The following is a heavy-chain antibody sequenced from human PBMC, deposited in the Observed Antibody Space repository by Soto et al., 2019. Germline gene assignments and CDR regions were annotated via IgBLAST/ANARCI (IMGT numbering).Heavy chain of an antibody. CDR1: GGSFSGYY. CDR2: INHSGST. CDR3: ARDNPRHLGYYYYYGMDV. V-gene: IGHV4-34*01. Sequence: SETLSLTCAVYGGSFSGYYWTWIRQPPGTGLEWIGEINHSGSTNYNPSLKSRVTISVDTSKNQFSLKLTSVTAADTAVYYCARDNPRHLGYYYYYGMDVWGQGTTVTVSS. J-gene: IGHJ6*02. D-gene: IGHD1-26*01.